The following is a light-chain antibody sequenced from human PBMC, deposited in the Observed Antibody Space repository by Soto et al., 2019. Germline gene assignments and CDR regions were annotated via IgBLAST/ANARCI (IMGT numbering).Light chain of an antibody. Sequence: SVLTKPASVSGSAGQSSTISCTGTSSDVGSYNLVSWYQQHPGKAPKLMIYEVSKRPSGVSNRFSGSKSGNTASLTISGLQAEDEADYYCCSYAGSSTFYVFGTGTKVTVL. CDR2: EVS. CDR3: CSYAGSSTFYV. CDR1: SSDVGSYNL. V-gene: IGLV2-23*02. J-gene: IGLJ1*01.